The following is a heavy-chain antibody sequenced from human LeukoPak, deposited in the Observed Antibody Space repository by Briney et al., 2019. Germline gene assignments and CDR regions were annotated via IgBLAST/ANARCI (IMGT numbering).Heavy chain of an antibody. CDR3: ARDNVDTAMVKWFDP. V-gene: IGHV1-69*05. Sequence: GSSVKVSCKASGGTFRSYAISWVRQAPGQGLEWMGRIIPIFGTANYAQKFQGRVTITTDESTSTAYMELSSLRSEDTAVYYCARDNVDTAMVKWFDPWGQGTLVTVSS. D-gene: IGHD5-18*01. CDR1: GGTFRSYA. CDR2: IIPIFGTA. J-gene: IGHJ5*02.